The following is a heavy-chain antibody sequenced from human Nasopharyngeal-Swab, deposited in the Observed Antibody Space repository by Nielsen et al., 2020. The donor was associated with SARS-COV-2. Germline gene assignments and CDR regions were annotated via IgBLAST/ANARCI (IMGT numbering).Heavy chain of an antibody. V-gene: IGHV1-46*01. J-gene: IGHJ5*02. CDR2: INPSGGST. Sequence: WVRQAPGQGLEWMGIINPSGGSTSYAQKFQGRVTMTRDTSTTTVYMELSSLRSEDTAVYYCARLSLTGYYGLGNRYNWFDPWGQGTLVTVSS. CDR3: ARLSLTGYYGLGNRYNWFDP. D-gene: IGHD3-9*01.